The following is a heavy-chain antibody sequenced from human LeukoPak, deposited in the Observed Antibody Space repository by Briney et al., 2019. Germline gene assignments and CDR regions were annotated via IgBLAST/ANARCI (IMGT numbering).Heavy chain of an antibody. V-gene: IGHV6-1*01. CDR3: ARNPISVSGDNWFDP. Sequence: SQTLSLTYAISGDSVSSNSVSWSWLRQSPSRGLEWLGRTYYRSKWYNYYAVSLKSRITINPDTSKNQFSLQLNSVTSEDTAMYYCARNPISVSGDNWFDPWGQGTLVTVSS. J-gene: IGHJ5*02. CDR1: GDSVSSNSVS. D-gene: IGHD1-14*01. CDR2: TYYRSKWYN.